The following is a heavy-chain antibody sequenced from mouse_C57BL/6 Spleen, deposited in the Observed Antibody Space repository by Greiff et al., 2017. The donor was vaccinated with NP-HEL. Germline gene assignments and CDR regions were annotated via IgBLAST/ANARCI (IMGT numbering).Heavy chain of an antibody. D-gene: IGHD2-4*01. CDR3: ARPYDSYYAMDY. CDR1: GYTFTSYW. J-gene: IGHJ4*01. Sequence: QVQLQQPGAELVKPGASVKLSCKASGYTFTSYWMQWVKQRPGQGLEWIGEIDPSDSYTNYNQKFKGKATLTEDTSSSTAYMQLSSLTSEDSAVYYCARPYDSYYAMDYWGQGTSVTVSS. CDR2: IDPSDSYT. V-gene: IGHV1-50*01.